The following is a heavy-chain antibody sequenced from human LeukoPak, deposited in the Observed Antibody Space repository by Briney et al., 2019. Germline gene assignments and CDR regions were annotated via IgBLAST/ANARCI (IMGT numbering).Heavy chain of an antibody. J-gene: IGHJ2*01. CDR1: GGSISSYY. CDR3: ARDSVAGTYWYFDL. CDR2: IYYSGST. D-gene: IGHD6-19*01. Sequence: SKTLSLTCTVSGGSISSYYWSWIRQPPGKGLEWIGYIYYSGSTNYNPSLKSRVTISVDTSKNQFSLKLSSVTAADTAVYYCARDSVAGTYWYFDLWGRGTLVTVSS. V-gene: IGHV4-59*01.